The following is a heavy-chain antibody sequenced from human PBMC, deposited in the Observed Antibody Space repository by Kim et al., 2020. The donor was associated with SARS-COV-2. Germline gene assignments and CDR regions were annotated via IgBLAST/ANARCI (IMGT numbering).Heavy chain of an antibody. CDR1: GFTFSSYS. CDR3: ARDDRNYYGSGRGKNYGMDV. V-gene: IGHV3-21*01. D-gene: IGHD3-10*01. Sequence: GGSLRLSCAASGFTFSSYSMNWVRQAPGKGLEWVSSISSSNAYIYYADSVKGRFTISRDNAKNSLYLQMNSLRVEDTAVYYCARDDRNYYGSGRGKNYGMDVWGQGTTVTVSS. CDR2: ISSSNAYI. J-gene: IGHJ6*02.